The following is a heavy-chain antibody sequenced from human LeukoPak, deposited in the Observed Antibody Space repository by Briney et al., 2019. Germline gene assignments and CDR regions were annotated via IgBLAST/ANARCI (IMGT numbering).Heavy chain of an antibody. V-gene: IGHV3-23*01. J-gene: IGHJ4*02. CDR1: GFTFSSYA. D-gene: IGHD1-26*01. CDR2: ISGSGGST. Sequence: GGSLRLSCAASGFTFSSYAMSWVRQAPGKGLEWVSAISGSGGSTYYADSVKGRFTISRDNSKNTLYLQMNSLRAEDTAVYYXXXXXXXXSXSYSDYFDYWGQGTLVTVSS. CDR3: XXXXXXXSXSYSDYFDY.